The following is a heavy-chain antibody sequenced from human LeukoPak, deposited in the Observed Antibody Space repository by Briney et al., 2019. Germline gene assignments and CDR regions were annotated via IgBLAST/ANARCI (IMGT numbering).Heavy chain of an antibody. D-gene: IGHD3-10*01. V-gene: IGHV3-15*01. CDR1: GFTFTNAW. CDR3: TTDLGITMIRGVIVY. Sequence: GGSLRLSCAASGFTFTNAWMSWVRQAPGKGLEWVGRIKSKGDGDTTDYAAPMKGRFTMSRDDSKATLYLQMNSLKAEDTAVYYCTTDLGITMIRGVIVYWGQGALVTVSS. CDR2: IKSKGDGDTT. J-gene: IGHJ4*02.